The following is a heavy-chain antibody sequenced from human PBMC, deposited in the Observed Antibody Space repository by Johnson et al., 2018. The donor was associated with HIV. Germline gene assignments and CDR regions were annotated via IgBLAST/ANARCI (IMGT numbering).Heavy chain of an antibody. CDR1: GFTFSSYA. Sequence: QVQLVESGGGLVKPGGSLRLSCAASGFTFSSYAMHWVRQAPGKGLEWVAVISYDGSNKYYADSVKGRFTISRDNSKNTLYLQMNGLRAEDTGLYYCVRDQGYYDSSGYPDAFDIWGQGTMVTVSS. CDR2: ISYDGSNK. CDR3: VRDQGYYDSSGYPDAFDI. D-gene: IGHD3-22*01. J-gene: IGHJ3*02. V-gene: IGHV3-30*14.